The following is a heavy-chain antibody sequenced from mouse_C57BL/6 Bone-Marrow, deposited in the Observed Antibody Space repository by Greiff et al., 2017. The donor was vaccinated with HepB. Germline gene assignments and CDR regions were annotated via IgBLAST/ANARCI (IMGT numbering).Heavy chain of an antibody. CDR3: ARGRGFYFDV. CDR2: INPNNGGT. Sequence: EVQLQQSGPELVKPGASVKISCKASGYTFTDYYMNWVKQSHGKSLEWIGDINPNNGGTSYNQKFKGKATLTVDKSSSTAYMELRSLTSEDSAVYYCARGRGFYFDVWGTGTTVTVSS. V-gene: IGHV1-26*01. CDR1: GYTFTDYY. J-gene: IGHJ1*03.